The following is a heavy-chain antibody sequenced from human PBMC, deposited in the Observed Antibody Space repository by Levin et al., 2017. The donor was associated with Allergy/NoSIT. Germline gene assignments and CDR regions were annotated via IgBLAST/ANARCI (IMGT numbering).Heavy chain of an antibody. Sequence: GGSLRLSCAASGFTFSRFWMHWVRQAPGKGLVWVSHINSDGTNTNYADSVKGRFTISRDNTEHTLYLQMDSLRAEDTSVYFCARGGCSSTSCLDNWGQGTLVTVSS. J-gene: IGHJ4*02. D-gene: IGHD2-2*01. CDR1: GFTFSRFW. CDR3: ARGGCSSTSCLDN. CDR2: INSDGTNT. V-gene: IGHV3-74*01.